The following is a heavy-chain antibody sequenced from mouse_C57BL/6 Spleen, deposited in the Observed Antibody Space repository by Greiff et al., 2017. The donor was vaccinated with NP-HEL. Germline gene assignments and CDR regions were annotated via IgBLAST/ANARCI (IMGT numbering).Heavy chain of an antibody. CDR2: INYDGSST. D-gene: IGHD2-4*01. CDR1: GFTFSDYY. CDR3: ARGLRQSYWYFDV. J-gene: IGHJ1*03. V-gene: IGHV5-16*01. Sequence: EVNLVESEGGLVQPGSSMKLSCTASGFTFSDYYMAWVRQVPEKGLEWVANINYDGSSTYYLDSLKSRFIISRDNAKNILYLQMSSLKSEDTATYYCARGLRQSYWYFDVWGTGTTVTVSS.